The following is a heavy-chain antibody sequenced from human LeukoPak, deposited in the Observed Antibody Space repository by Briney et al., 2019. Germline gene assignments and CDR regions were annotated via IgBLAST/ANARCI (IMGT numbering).Heavy chain of an antibody. J-gene: IGHJ4*02. V-gene: IGHV4-59*01. Sequence: SETLSLTCTVSGGSISSYYWSWIRQPPGKGLDWIGYIYYSGSTNYNPSLKSRVTISVDTSKNQFSLKLSSVTAADTAVYYCARAWDTVAVLDYWGQGALVTVSS. CDR2: IYYSGST. CDR1: GGSISSYY. CDR3: ARAWDTVAVLDY. D-gene: IGHD5-12*01.